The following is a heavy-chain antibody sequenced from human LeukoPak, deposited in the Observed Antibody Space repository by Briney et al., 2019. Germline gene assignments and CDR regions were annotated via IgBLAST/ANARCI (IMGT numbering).Heavy chain of an antibody. CDR1: GYTFTGYY. CDR3: ASSHDYGDYGAFDI. Sequence: ASVKVSCKASGYTFTGYYMHWVRQAPGQGLEWMGWINPNSGGTNYAQKFQGWVTMTRDTSISTAYMELSRLRSDDTAVYYCASSHDYGDYGAFDIWGQGTMVTVSS. D-gene: IGHD4-17*01. V-gene: IGHV1-2*04. J-gene: IGHJ3*02. CDR2: INPNSGGT.